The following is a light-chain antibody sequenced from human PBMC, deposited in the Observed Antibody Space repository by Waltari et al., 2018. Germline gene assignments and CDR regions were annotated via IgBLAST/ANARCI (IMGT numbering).Light chain of an antibody. Sequence: TCRASQDIRNYLNWYQQQPGRAPKLLIYGASNLQSGVPSRFSGSGSVTDYTLTISNLQPEDSATYYCQQSYSVPRTFGLGTKVEIK. CDR3: QQSYSVPRT. J-gene: IGKJ1*01. CDR2: GAS. V-gene: IGKV1-39*01. CDR1: QDIRNY.